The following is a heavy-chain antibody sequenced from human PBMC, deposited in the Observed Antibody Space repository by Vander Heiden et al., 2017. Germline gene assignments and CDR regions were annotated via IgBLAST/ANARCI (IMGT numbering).Heavy chain of an antibody. Sequence: VQLQESGPGLVKPSGTLSLTCAVSGVAISVKNWWSWVRQTPGKGLEWIGEIYHSGNTNYNPSLQSRVSISLDKSKNQFSLTLTSVTAADTAMYYCAGDDLLSGIAYWGQGTLVTVSS. CDR1: GVAISVKNW. V-gene: IGHV4-4*02. CDR3: AGDDLLSGIAY. D-gene: IGHD3-3*01. J-gene: IGHJ4*02. CDR2: IYHSGNT.